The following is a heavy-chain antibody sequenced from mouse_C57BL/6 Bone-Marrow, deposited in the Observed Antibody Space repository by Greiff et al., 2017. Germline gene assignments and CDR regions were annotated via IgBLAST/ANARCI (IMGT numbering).Heavy chain of an antibody. J-gene: IGHJ4*01. CDR3: ARGSSYRDYAMDY. CDR2: IDPSDSET. D-gene: IGHD1-1*01. CDR1: GYTFTSYW. Sequence: QVHVKQPGAELVRPGSSVKLSCKASGYTFTSYWMHWVKQRPIQGLEWIGNIDPSDSETHYNQKFKDKATLTVDKSSSTAYMQLSSLTSEDSAVYYCARGSSYRDYAMDYWGQGTSVTVSS. V-gene: IGHV1-52*01.